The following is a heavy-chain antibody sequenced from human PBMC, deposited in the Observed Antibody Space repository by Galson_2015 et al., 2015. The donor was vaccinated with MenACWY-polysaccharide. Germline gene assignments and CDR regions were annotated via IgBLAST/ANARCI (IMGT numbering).Heavy chain of an antibody. D-gene: IGHD1-26*01. V-gene: IGHV4-59*01. CDR3: ARRAASGGATTPRYWYFDL. CDR2: IYYSGST. CDR1: GGSISSYY. Sequence: ETLSLTCTVSGGSISSYYWSWIRQPPGKGLEWIGYIYYSGSTNYNPSLKSRVTISVDTSKNQFSLKLSSVTAADTAVYYCARRAASGGATTPRYWYFDLWGRGTLVTVSS. J-gene: IGHJ2*01.